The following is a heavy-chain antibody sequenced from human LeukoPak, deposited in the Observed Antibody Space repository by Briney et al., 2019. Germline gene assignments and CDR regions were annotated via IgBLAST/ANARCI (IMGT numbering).Heavy chain of an antibody. Sequence: PSETLSLTCTVSGGSISSSSYYWGWIRQPPGKGLEWIGSIYYSGSTYYNPSLKSRVTISVDTSKNQFSLKLSSVTAADTAVYYCASFPHYSGYDETIDYWGQGTLVTVSS. V-gene: IGHV4-39*01. CDR3: ASFPHYSGYDETIDY. D-gene: IGHD5-12*01. CDR2: IYYSGST. CDR1: GGSISSSSYY. J-gene: IGHJ4*02.